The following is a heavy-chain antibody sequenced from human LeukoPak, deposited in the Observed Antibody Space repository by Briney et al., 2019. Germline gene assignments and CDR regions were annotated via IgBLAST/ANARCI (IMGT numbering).Heavy chain of an antibody. J-gene: IGHJ4*02. CDR2: IIPIFGTA. CDR3: ARDLDYYGSGSPKEEPPC. CDR1: GGTFSSYA. Sequence: GSSVKVSCKASGGTFSSYAISWVRQASGQGLEWMGGIIPIFGTANYAQKFQGRVTITADKSTSTAYMELSSLRSEDTAVYYCARDLDYYGSGSPKEEPPCWGQGTLVTVSS. D-gene: IGHD3-10*01. V-gene: IGHV1-69*06.